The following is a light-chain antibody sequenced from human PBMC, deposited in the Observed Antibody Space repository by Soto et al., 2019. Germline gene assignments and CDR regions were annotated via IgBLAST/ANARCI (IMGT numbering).Light chain of an antibody. CDR1: QSVGNN. CDR3: QQYSHWPLT. V-gene: IGKV3-15*01. CDR2: AAS. Sequence: EIVMTQSPGTLSVSPGERATLSCRASQSVGNNLAWYQQKPGQAPRLLIYAASSRATGISARFTGSGSGTEFTLTVDSLQSEDFAVYYCQQYSHWPLTFGGGTKVEIK. J-gene: IGKJ4*01.